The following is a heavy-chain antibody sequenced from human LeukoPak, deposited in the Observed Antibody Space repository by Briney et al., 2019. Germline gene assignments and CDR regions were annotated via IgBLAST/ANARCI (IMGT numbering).Heavy chain of an antibody. Sequence: SETLSLTCTVSGGSISSYYWSWIRQLPGKRLEWIGYIYYSGSTNYNPSLKSRVTISVDTSKNQFSLKLSSVTAADTAVYYCARTGYSSGWYFDYWGQGTLLTVSS. CDR3: ARTGYSSGWYFDY. V-gene: IGHV4-59*01. CDR2: IYYSGST. D-gene: IGHD6-19*01. CDR1: GGSISSYY. J-gene: IGHJ4*02.